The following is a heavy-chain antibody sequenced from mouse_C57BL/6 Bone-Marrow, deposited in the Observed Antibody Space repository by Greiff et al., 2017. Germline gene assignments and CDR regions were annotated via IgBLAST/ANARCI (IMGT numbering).Heavy chain of an antibody. Sequence: EVQGVESGGGLVQPGGSLSLSCAASGFTFTDYYMSWVRQPPGKALEWLGFIRNKANGYTTEYSASVKGRFTISRDNSQSILYLQMNALRAEDSATYYCARYRRNGSSYFDYWGQGTTRTVSS. D-gene: IGHD1-1*01. V-gene: IGHV7-3*01. CDR2: IRNKANGYTT. CDR3: ARYRRNGSSYFDY. CDR1: GFTFTDYY. J-gene: IGHJ2*01.